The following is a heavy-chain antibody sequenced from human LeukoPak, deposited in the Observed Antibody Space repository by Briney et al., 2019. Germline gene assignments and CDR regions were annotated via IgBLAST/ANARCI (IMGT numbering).Heavy chain of an antibody. CDR3: ARGVYSSSWYSFDY. V-gene: IGHV3-74*01. CDR2: INSAGSST. D-gene: IGHD6-13*01. J-gene: IGHJ4*02. CDR1: GFTFSSYW. Sequence: GGSLRLSCAASGFTFSSYWMHWVRQAPGKGLAWVSRINSAGSSTSYADSVKGRFTISRDNAKNTLYLQMNSLRAEDTAVYYCARGVYSSSWYSFDYWGQGTLVTVSS.